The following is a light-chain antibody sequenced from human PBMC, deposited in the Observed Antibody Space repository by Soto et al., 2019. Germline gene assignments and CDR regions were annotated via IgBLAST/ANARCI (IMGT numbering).Light chain of an antibody. J-gene: IGKJ1*01. V-gene: IGKV3-15*01. CDR3: QQYYNWPRT. Sequence: IVLTQSPAPLSLSAGERATLSCRASQNVANYLAWYQQKPGQAPRLLIYGASTRATGIPDRFSGSGSGTEVTLSISSLQSEDFAVYYCQQYYNWPRTFGQGTKVDIK. CDR1: QNVANY. CDR2: GAS.